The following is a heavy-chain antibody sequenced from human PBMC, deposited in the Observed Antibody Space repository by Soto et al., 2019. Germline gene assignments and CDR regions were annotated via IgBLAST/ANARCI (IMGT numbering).Heavy chain of an antibody. V-gene: IGHV3-30*18. CDR1: EFTFSSYG. CDR2: ISYDGSNK. Sequence: AGGSLRLSCAASEFTFSSYGMHWARQAPGKGLEWVAVISYDGSNKYYADSVKGRFTISRDNSKNTLYLQMNSLRAEDTAVYYCAKDLLNYGPGWFDPWGQGTLVTVSS. CDR3: AKDLLNYGPGWFDP. J-gene: IGHJ5*02. D-gene: IGHD1-7*01.